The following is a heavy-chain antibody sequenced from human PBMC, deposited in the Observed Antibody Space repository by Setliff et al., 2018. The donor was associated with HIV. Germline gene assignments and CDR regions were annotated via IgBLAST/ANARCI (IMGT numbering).Heavy chain of an antibody. CDR3: TKGRLGQADY. V-gene: IGHV4-59*01. D-gene: IGHD3-10*01. Sequence: SETLSLTCAVSGGSISGSHWNWIRQSPGGGLEWIGYIYYSGSTNYNPSFKRRVTISIDKSRESFSLTLTSVTAADTVMYYCTKGRLGQADYWGQGIRVTVSS. CDR1: GGSISGSH. J-gene: IGHJ4*02. CDR2: IYYSGST.